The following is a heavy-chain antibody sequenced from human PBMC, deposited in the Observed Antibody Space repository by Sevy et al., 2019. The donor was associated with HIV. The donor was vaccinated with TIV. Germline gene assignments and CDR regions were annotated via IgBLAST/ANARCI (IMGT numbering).Heavy chain of an antibody. Sequence: GGSLRLSCAASGFSFDDYTMNWVRQAPAKGLEWVSDLTWNGDSTAYAESVEGRFTVSRDNDKSSLYLQMDSLRAADTAVYYCARDRRGYFHKSGYLISDAFDIWGQGTMVTVSS. CDR1: GFSFDDYT. J-gene: IGHJ3*02. D-gene: IGHD3-3*01. V-gene: IGHV3-20*04. CDR2: LTWNGDST. CDR3: ARDRRGYFHKSGYLISDAFDI.